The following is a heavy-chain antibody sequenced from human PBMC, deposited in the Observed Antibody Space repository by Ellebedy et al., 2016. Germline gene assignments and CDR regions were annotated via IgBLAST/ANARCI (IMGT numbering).Heavy chain of an antibody. D-gene: IGHD4-11*01. CDR3: VHRTTVTSVDY. Sequence: SGPTLVKPTQTLTLTCTFSGFSLNTNAVLVGWVRQPPGKAPEWLAFIYGNDDKRYSPSLKNRLTITKDTSKNQVVLTVTNVDPVDTATYYCVHRTTVTSVDYWGQGTLVTVSS. CDR2: IYGNDDK. CDR1: GFSLNTNAVL. J-gene: IGHJ4*02. V-gene: IGHV2-5*01.